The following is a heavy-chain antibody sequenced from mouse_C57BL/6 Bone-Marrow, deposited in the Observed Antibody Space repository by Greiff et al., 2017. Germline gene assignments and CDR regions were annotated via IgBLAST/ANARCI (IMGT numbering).Heavy chain of an antibody. CDR1: GYSITSGYY. CDR2: ISYDGSN. Sequence: EVHLVESGPGLVKPSQSLSLTCSVTGYSITSGYYWNWIRQFPGNKLEWMGYISYDGSNNYNPSLKNRISITRDTSKNQFFLKLNSVTTEDTATYYCANTVVAPHYYAMDYWGQGTTLTVSS. D-gene: IGHD1-1*01. V-gene: IGHV3-6*01. CDR3: ANTVVAPHYYAMDY. J-gene: IGHJ2*01.